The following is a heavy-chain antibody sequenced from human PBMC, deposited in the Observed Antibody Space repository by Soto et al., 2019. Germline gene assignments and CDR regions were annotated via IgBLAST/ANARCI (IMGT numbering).Heavy chain of an antibody. J-gene: IGHJ6*02. V-gene: IGHV4-59*01. CDR2: IYYSGRT. CDR3: ARSYYYGMDV. CDR1: GGSFSNYY. Sequence: PSETLSLTCTVSGGSFSNYYWSWIRQPPGKGLEWIGYIYYSGRTNYNPSLKSRVTVSVDTSKSQFSLKLSSVTAADTAVYYCARSYYYGMDVWGQGTTVSVSS.